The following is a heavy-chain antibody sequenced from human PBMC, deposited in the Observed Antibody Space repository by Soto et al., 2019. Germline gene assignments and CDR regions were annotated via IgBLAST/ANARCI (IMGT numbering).Heavy chain of an antibody. CDR1: GYSFTSYW. CDR2: IYPGDSDT. D-gene: IGHD4-17*01. CDR3: ARALHPYGDYFDY. V-gene: IGHV5-51*01. J-gene: IGHJ4*02. Sequence: GESLRISCKGSGYSFTSYWIGWVRQMPGKGLEWMGIIYPGDSDTRYSPSFQGQVTISADKSISTAYLQWSSLKASDTAMYYCARALHPYGDYFDYWGQGTLVTVSS.